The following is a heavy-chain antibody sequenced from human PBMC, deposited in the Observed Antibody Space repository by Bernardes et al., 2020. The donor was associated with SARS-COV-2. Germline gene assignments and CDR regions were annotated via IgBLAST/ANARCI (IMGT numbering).Heavy chain of an antibody. V-gene: IGHV1-18*04. CDR3: VRGDHYDTSGPGWSYHTRVDV. CDR1: GYIFSSYD. J-gene: IGHJ6*02. Sequence: ASLKDSCKTSGYIFSSYDIAWVRQAPGQGLEWVAWISAYNKNTHYAQRFQGRVAMTIDTSTATAYMELRSLRVDDTAVYYCVRGDHYDTSGPGWSYHTRVDVWGQGTTVTVSS. CDR2: ISAYNKNT. D-gene: IGHD3-22*01.